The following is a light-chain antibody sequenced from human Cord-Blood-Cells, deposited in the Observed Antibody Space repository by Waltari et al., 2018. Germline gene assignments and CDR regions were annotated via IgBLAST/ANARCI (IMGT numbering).Light chain of an antibody. Sequence: EIVLTQSPGTLPLSPGERATLSCRASQSVSTSYLAWYQQKPSQAPRLLIHGASSRATGIPDRVSGSGSGTDFTLTISRLEPEDFAVYYCQQYGSSPRTFGQGTKVEIK. CDR3: QQYGSSPRT. CDR2: GAS. V-gene: IGKV3-20*01. CDR1: QSVSTSY. J-gene: IGKJ1*01.